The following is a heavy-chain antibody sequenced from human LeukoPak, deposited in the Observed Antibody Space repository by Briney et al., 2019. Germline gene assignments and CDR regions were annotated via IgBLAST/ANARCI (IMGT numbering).Heavy chain of an antibody. V-gene: IGHV1-46*01. CDR2: INPSGGST. CDR3: ARDRGGPAAAHPFDY. Sequence: ASVKVSCEASGYTFTSYYMHWVRQAPGQGLEWTGIINPSGGSTSYAQKFQGRVTMTRDTSTSTVYMELSSLRSEDTAVYYCARDRGGPAAAHPFDYWGQGTLVTVSS. CDR1: GYTFTSYY. J-gene: IGHJ4*02. D-gene: IGHD6-13*01.